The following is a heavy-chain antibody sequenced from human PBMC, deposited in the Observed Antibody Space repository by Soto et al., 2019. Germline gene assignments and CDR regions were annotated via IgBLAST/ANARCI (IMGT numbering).Heavy chain of an antibody. CDR2: IYPGDSDT. CDR1: GYSFTSYW. J-gene: IGHJ6*02. Sequence: PGESLKISCKGSGYSFTSYWIGWVRQMPGKGLEWMGIIYPGDSDTRYSPSFQGRVTISADKSISTAYLQWSSLKASDTAMCYCARRSGGAYYYYYGMDVWGQGTTVTVSS. V-gene: IGHV5-51*01. CDR3: ARRSGGAYYYYYGMDV. D-gene: IGHD3-16*01.